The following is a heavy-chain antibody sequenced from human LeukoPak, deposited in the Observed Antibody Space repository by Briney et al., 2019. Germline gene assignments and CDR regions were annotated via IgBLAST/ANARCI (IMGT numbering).Heavy chain of an antibody. CDR2: ISSSSSFI. Sequence: PGGSLRLSCAASGLTFSSYSMNWVRQAPGKGLEWVSTISSSSSFIYYADSVEGRFTISRDNAKNSLYLQMNSLRAEDTAVYYCARDHGAARPGIDYWGQGTLVTVSS. D-gene: IGHD6-6*01. CDR3: ARDHGAARPGIDY. V-gene: IGHV3-21*01. J-gene: IGHJ4*02. CDR1: GLTFSSYS.